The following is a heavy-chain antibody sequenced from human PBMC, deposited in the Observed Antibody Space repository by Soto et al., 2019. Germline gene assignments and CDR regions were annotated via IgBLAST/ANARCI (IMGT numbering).Heavy chain of an antibody. CDR2: FDPEDGET. Sequence: ASVKVSCKVSGYTLTELSMHWVRQAPGKGLEWMGGFDPEDGETIYAQKFQGRVTMTEDTSTDTAYMELSSLRSEDTAVYYCATVAATPSFYDYWGQGTLVTVSS. CDR3: ATVAATPSFYDY. D-gene: IGHD2-15*01. V-gene: IGHV1-24*01. J-gene: IGHJ4*02. CDR1: GYTLTELS.